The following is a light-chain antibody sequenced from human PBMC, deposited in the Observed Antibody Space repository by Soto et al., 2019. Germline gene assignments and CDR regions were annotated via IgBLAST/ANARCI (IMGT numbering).Light chain of an antibody. J-gene: IGKJ5*01. V-gene: IGKV3-20*01. CDR1: QSVSSN. Sequence: TQSPATLSLSLGDRATLSCRASQSVSSNLAWYQQKPGQAPRLLIYGASSRATGIPDRFSGSGSGTDFTLTISRLEPEGFAVYYCQQYGSSPFTFGQGTRLAI. CDR2: GAS. CDR3: QQYGSSPFT.